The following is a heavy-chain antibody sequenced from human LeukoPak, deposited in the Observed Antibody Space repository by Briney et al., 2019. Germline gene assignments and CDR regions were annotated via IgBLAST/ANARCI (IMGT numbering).Heavy chain of an antibody. CDR1: GFTVSSKY. V-gene: IGHV3-53*01. CDR3: ANLGGRYFDY. D-gene: IGHD3-9*01. J-gene: IGHJ4*02. CDR2: IYSGGST. Sequence: PGGSLRLSCAASGFTVSSKYMSWVRQAPGKGLEWVSVIYSGGSTYYADSVKGRFTISRDNSKNTLSLQMNSLKAEDTAVYYCANLGGRYFDYWGQGTLVTVSS.